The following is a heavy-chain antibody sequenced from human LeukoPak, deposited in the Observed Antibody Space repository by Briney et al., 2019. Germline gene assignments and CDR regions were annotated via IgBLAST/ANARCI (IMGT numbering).Heavy chain of an antibody. D-gene: IGHD5-12*01. CDR3: ARAGGIVATGVYYYYYYMDV. CDR1: GGSISSHY. J-gene: IGHJ6*03. V-gene: IGHV4-59*11. Sequence: KPSETLSLTCTVSGGSISSHYWSWIRQPPGKGLEWIGYIYYSGSNNYNPSLKSRVTITVDTSKNQFSLKLSSVTAADTAVYYCARAGGIVATGVYYYYYYMDVWGKGTTVTVSS. CDR2: IYYSGSN.